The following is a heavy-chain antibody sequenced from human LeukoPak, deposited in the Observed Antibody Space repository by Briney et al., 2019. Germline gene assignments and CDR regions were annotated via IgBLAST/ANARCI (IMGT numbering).Heavy chain of an antibody. J-gene: IGHJ3*02. D-gene: IGHD3-3*01. CDR3: ARSPYYDFWSGQSEHAFDI. CDR2: IKQDGSEK. CDR1: GFTFSSYW. V-gene: IGHV3-7*01. Sequence: GGSLRLSCAASGFTFSSYWMSWVRQAPGKGLEWVANIKQDGSEKYYVDSVKGRFTISRDNGKNSLYLQMNSLRAEDTAVYYCARSPYYDFWSGQSEHAFDIWGQGTMVTVSS.